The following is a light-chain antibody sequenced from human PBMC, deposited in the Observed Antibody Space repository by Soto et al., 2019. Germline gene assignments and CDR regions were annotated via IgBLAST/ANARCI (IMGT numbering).Light chain of an antibody. CDR1: QEIRNF. CDR3: QKYSSVPV. J-gene: IGKJ3*01. CDR2: AAS. Sequence: DIQMTQSPPCLSASVGDRVTITWRASQEIRNFVGWYQQKRGKAPKLLIYAASTLQSGVPSRFSGSGSGTDFTLTINSLQPEDVATYSCQKYSSVPVFGPGTKVEIK. V-gene: IGKV1-27*01.